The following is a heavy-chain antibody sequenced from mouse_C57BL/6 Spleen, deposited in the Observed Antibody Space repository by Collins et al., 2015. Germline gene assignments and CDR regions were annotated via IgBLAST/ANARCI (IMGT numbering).Heavy chain of an antibody. CDR2: IYPGDGDT. CDR3: ARGDGITRGYAMDY. CDR1: GYTFTSSW. D-gene: IGHD2-1*01. V-gene: IGHV1-82*01. J-gene: IGHJ4*01. Sequence: QVQLQQPGAELVRPGASVKLSCKASGYTFTSSWMNWVKQRPGQGLEWIGRIYPGDGDTNYNGKFKGKATLTADKSSSTAYMQLSSLTSVDSAVYFCARGDGITRGYAMDYWGQGTSVTVSS.